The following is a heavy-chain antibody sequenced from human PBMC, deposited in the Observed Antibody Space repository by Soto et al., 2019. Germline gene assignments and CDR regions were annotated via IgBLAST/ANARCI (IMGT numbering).Heavy chain of an antibody. D-gene: IGHD1-1*01. CDR3: ARVEGPDAFDI. V-gene: IGHV1-69*02. Sequence: QVQLVQSGAEVKKPGSSVKVSCKASGGTFSSYTISWVRQAPGQGLEWMGRIIPILGIANYAQKFQGRVTITADKSTSTAYMELSSLRSEDTAVYYCARVEGPDAFDIWGQGTMVTVSS. J-gene: IGHJ3*02. CDR1: GGTFSSYT. CDR2: IIPILGIA.